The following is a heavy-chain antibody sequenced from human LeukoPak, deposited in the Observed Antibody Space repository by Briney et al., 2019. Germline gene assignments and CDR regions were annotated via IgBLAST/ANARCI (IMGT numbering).Heavy chain of an antibody. V-gene: IGHV3-23*01. Sequence: AGGSLRLSCAASGFTFSSYAMSWVRQAPGKGLEWISTISGSGGSTYYVDSVKGRFTISRDNSKNTLYLQMNSLRAEDTAIYYCAKGSGWEASYFYYYMDVWGKGTTVTISS. CDR3: AKGSGWEASYFYYYMDV. J-gene: IGHJ6*03. CDR2: ISGSGGST. CDR1: GFTFSSYA. D-gene: IGHD1-26*01.